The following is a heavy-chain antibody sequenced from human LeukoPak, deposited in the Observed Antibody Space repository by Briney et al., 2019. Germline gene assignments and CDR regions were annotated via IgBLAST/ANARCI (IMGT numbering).Heavy chain of an antibody. V-gene: IGHV1-69*04. D-gene: IGHD3-3*01. Sequence: GASVKVSCKASGGTFSSYAISWVRQAPGQGLEWMGRIIPILGIANYAQKFQGRVTMTRDTSTSTVYMELSSLRSEDTAVYYCARDFPPTPPITIFGVATDYWGQGTLVTVSS. CDR3: ARDFPPTPPITIFGVATDY. J-gene: IGHJ4*02. CDR2: IIPILGIA. CDR1: GGTFSSYA.